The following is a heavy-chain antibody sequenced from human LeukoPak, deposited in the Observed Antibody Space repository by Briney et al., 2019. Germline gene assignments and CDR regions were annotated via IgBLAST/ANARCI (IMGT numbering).Heavy chain of an antibody. Sequence: PGGSLRLSCAASGFTFSNYWMSWVRQAPGKGLEWVANIKQDGSEKYSVDSVKGRFTISRDNAKNSLYLQMNSLRPEDTALYYCAKDVEAYFGSGSYVDQWGQGTLVTVSS. CDR3: AKDVEAYFGSGSYVDQ. V-gene: IGHV3-7*03. CDR2: IKQDGSEK. CDR1: GFTFSNYW. J-gene: IGHJ4*02. D-gene: IGHD3-10*01.